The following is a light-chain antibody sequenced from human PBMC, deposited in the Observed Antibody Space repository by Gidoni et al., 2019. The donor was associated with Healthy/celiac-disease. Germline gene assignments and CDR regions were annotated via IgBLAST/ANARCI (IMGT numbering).Light chain of an antibody. CDR1: QSVSSN. Sequence: EIVMTQSPATLSVYPGERATLSCRASQSVSSNLPWYQQKPGQAPRLLIDGASTRATGIPARFSGSGSGTEFTLTISSLQSEDFAVYYCQQYNNWPLTFGGGTKVEIK. CDR3: QQYNNWPLT. V-gene: IGKV3-15*01. CDR2: GAS. J-gene: IGKJ4*01.